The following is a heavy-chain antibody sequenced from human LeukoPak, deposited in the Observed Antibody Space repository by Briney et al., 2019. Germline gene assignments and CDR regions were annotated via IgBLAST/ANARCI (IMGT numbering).Heavy chain of an antibody. Sequence: GGSLRLSCAAPGFTFSNAWMSWVRQAPGKGLEWVASMCGTAGCTFYPDSVKGRFTISRDNSKNVLYLRMNSLTAEDTAIYYCAKDRPNFHENSGHYYRRDGDSWGQGTLVTVSS. CDR1: GFTFSNAW. V-gene: IGHV3-23*01. J-gene: IGHJ5*01. CDR3: AKDRPNFHENSGHYYRRDGDS. CDR2: MCGTAGCT. D-gene: IGHD3-22*01.